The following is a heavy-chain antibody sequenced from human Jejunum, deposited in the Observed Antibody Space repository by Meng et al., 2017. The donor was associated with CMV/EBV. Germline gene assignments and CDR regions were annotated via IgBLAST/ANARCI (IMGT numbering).Heavy chain of an antibody. V-gene: IGHV1-18*01. D-gene: IGHD5-12*01. J-gene: IGHJ4*02. CDR3: ARIGYSFGEINDY. CDR1: GYTFTNYG. Sequence: CQASGYTFTNYGTSWVRQAPGQGLEWMGWIGAYNGNTNYAQKLQGRVTMTTDTSTSTAYMELRSLRSDDTGVYYCARIGYSFGEINDYWGQGTLVTVSS. CDR2: IGAYNGNT.